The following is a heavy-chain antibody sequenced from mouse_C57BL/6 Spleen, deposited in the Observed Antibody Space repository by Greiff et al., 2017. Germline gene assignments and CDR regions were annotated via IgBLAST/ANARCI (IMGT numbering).Heavy chain of an antibody. CDR1: GYTFTDYE. D-gene: IGHD2-2*01. Sequence: QVQLQQSGAELVRPGASVTLSCKASGYTFTDYEMHWVKQTPVHGLEWIGAIDPETGGTAYNQKFKGKAILTADKSSSTAYMELRSLTSEDSAVYYCTKNYGYVGFAYWGQGTLVTVSA. J-gene: IGHJ3*01. CDR2: IDPETGGT. CDR3: TKNYGYVGFAY. V-gene: IGHV1-15*01.